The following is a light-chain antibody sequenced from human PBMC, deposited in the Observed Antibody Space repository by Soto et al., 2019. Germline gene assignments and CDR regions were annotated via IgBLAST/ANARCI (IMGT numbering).Light chain of an antibody. J-gene: IGKJ2*01. CDR1: QGIAND. CDR2: EAS. CDR3: LQHKSYPRT. V-gene: IGKV1-17*01. Sequence: DIQLTQSPSSLSASVGDRVTITCRASQGIANDLGWYQHKPGRAPKRLIFEASSLQSGVPSRFSGSGFRTEFTLTINSLQPEDFATYYCLQHKSYPRTFGQGTKLEVK.